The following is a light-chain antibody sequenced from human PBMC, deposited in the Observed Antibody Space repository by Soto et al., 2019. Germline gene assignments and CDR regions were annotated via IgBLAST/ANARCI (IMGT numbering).Light chain of an antibody. Sequence: DIQLTQSPSSLTASVGDRVTFTCRASQDITHFLAWYQQRPGEVPRLLIYGASTLQSGVPSRFSGSGFGTAFTLTISSLQPEDVATYHCQKYNKDSPATFGPGTKVEIK. CDR1: QDITHF. CDR3: QKYNKDSPAT. J-gene: IGKJ1*01. V-gene: IGKV1-27*01. CDR2: GAS.